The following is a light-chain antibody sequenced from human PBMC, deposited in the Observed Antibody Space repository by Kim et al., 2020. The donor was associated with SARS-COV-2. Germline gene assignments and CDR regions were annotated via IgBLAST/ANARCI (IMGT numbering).Light chain of an antibody. V-gene: IGKV1-6*01. CDR3: LQDYSYPRT. CDR1: QDIKND. J-gene: IGKJ1*01. CDR2: GAS. Sequence: ASVGDRVTITCRASQDIKNDLGWYQHKTGQAPKVLIYGASTLQSGVPSRFSGSGSGTDFTLTISSLQPEDFATYYCLQDYSYPRTFGQGTKVDIK.